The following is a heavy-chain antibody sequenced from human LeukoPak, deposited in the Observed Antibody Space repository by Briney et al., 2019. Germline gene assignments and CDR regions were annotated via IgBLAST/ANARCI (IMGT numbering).Heavy chain of an antibody. D-gene: IGHD4-23*01. CDR3: ARGPDYGGTIDY. CDR1: GYTFTGYY. CDR2: INPNNGGT. Sequence: PGASVKVSCKASGYTFTGYYMHWVRQAPGQGLEWMGWINPNNGGTNYAQKFQGRVTMTRDTSISTAYMELSSLTSDDTAVYYCARGPDYGGTIDYWGQGTLVTVSS. J-gene: IGHJ4*02. V-gene: IGHV1-2*02.